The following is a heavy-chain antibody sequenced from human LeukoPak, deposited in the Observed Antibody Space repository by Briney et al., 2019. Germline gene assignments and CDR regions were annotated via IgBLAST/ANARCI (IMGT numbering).Heavy chain of an antibody. CDR3: ARPLNYYDSSGANNWFDP. D-gene: IGHD3-22*01. Sequence: ASVKVSCKASGYTFTSYGISWVRQAPGQGLEWMGWISAYNGNTNCAQTLQGRVTMTTDTSTSTAYMELRSLRSDDTAVYYCARPLNYYDSSGANNWFDPWGQGTLVTVSS. V-gene: IGHV1-18*01. CDR2: ISAYNGNT. CDR1: GYTFTSYG. J-gene: IGHJ5*02.